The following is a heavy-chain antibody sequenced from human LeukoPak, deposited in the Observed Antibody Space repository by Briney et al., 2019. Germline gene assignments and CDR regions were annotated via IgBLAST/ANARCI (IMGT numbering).Heavy chain of an antibody. Sequence: GESLKISCKGSGYSFPNYWIGWVRQMPGKGLEWMGIIYPGDSHTRYSPSFQDQVTISVDRSISTAYLQWSSLKASDTVMYYCARGPYAYTSSATLGSYNWFDPWGQGSLVTVSS. CDR3: ARGPYAYTSSATLGSYNWFDP. D-gene: IGHD2-2*02. V-gene: IGHV5-51*01. CDR1: GYSFPNYW. J-gene: IGHJ5*02. CDR2: IYPGDSHT.